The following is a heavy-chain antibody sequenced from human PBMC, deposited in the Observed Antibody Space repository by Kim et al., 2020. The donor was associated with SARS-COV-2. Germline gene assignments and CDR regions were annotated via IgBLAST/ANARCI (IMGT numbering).Heavy chain of an antibody. CDR2: INHSGRT. Sequence: SETLSLTCAVYGGSFSGFYWSWIRQPPGRGLEWIGEINHSGRTNYNPSLKSRVTTSVDTSKNQFSLKLTSVTAADTAIYYCARRLSNPSGSGGHYCDLWSQGTLVTVSS. J-gene: IGHJ4*02. CDR3: ARRLSNPSGSGGHYCDL. D-gene: IGHD3-10*01. CDR1: GGSFSGFY. V-gene: IGHV4-34*01.